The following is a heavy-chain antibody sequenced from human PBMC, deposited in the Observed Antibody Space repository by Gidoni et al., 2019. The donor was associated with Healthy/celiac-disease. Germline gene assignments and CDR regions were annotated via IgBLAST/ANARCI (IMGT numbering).Heavy chain of an antibody. CDR1: GFTFDDYA. D-gene: IGHD3-22*01. CDR2: ISGNSGSI. J-gene: IGHJ3*02. Sequence: EVQLVESGGGLVQPGRSLRLSCAASGFTFDDYAMHWVRQAPGKGLEWVSGISGNSGSIGYADSVKGRFTISRDNAKNSLYLQMNSLRAEDTALYYCAKSSGYYYDAFDIWGQGTMVTVSS. CDR3: AKSSGYYYDAFDI. V-gene: IGHV3-9*01.